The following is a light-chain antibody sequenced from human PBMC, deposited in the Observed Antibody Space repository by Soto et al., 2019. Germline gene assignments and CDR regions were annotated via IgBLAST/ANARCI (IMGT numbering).Light chain of an antibody. CDR3: KQRHMWPIT. V-gene: IGKV3-15*01. CDR2: AAS. Sequence: EVVMTQSPATLSVSPGERATLSCRASQSVGSNLAWYQQKPGQAPRLLIYAASTRATGVQARFSGSGSGTDFTLTISSLEPEDSAVYYCKQRHMWPITFGQGTRLEIK. CDR1: QSVGSN. J-gene: IGKJ5*01.